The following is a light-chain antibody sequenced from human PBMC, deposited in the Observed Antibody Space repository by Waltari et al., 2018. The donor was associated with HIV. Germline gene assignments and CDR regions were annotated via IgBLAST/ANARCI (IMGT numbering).Light chain of an antibody. Sequence: QMPHSPSSLSGPVGARVTFTCQASQEISNYLNWYQQKPGKAPKVLIYDASTLETGVPSRFSGSGSGTDFTFTITSLQPEDFATYYCQQHDNFPRTFGGGTKVDIK. J-gene: IGKJ4*01. CDR3: QQHDNFPRT. V-gene: IGKV1-33*01. CDR2: DAS. CDR1: QEISNY.